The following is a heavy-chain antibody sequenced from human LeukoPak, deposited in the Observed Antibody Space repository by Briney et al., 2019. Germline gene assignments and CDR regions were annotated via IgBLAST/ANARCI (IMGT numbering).Heavy chain of an antibody. J-gene: IGHJ4*02. CDR1: GGSFSGYY. CDR3: ARREQWLVRGIDC. V-gene: IGHV4-34*01. D-gene: IGHD6-19*01. CDR2: INHSGST. Sequence: PSETLSLTCAVYGGSFSGYYWSWIRQPPGKGLEWIGEINHSGSTNYNPSLKSRVTISVDTSKNQFSLKLSSVTAADTAVYYCARREQWLVRGIDCWGQGTLVTVSS.